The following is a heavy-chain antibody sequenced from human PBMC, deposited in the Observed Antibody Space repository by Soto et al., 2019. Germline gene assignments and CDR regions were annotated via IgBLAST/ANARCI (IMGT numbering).Heavy chain of an antibody. J-gene: IGHJ4*02. V-gene: IGHV3-21*01. D-gene: IGHD1-26*01. CDR1: GFTFSTYT. Sequence: GGSLRLSCASSGFTFSTYTMNWVRQAPGKGLEWVSSINGRSNYKYYTDSVKGRFTISRDNAKNSLYLQMNRLRAEDTAVYYCAIEDGIVGGTSAFDYRGLRTLDTGSS. CDR3: AIEDGIVGGTSAFDY. CDR2: INGRSNYK.